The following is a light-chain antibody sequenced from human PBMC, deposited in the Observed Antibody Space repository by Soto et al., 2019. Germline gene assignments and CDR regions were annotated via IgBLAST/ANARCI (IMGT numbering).Light chain of an antibody. J-gene: IGKJ1*01. Sequence: VLTQSMASLAVSLGERATINCRASQSVSSNLAWYQQKPGQAPRLLIYGASTRATGIPARFSGSGSGTGFTLTISSLQSEDFAVYYCQQYNIWPKTFGQGTKVDIK. CDR1: QSVSSN. CDR2: GAS. CDR3: QQYNIWPKT. V-gene: IGKV3-15*01.